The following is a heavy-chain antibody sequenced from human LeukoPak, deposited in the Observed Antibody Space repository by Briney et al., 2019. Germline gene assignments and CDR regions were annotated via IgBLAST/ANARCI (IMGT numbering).Heavy chain of an antibody. CDR3: AKGVVAATNAAYYGMDV. CDR1: GFTFSNYG. J-gene: IGHJ6*02. V-gene: IGHV3-30*18. D-gene: IGHD2-15*01. CDR2: ISYDESDK. Sequence: GGSLRLSCAASGFTFSNYGMHWVRQASGKGLEWVAVISYDESDKYYADSVKGRFTISRDNSKNTLYLQMNSLRPEDTAVYYCAKGVVAATNAAYYGMDVWGQGITVTVSS.